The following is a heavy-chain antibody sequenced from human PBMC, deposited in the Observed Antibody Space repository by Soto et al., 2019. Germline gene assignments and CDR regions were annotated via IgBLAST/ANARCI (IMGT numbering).Heavy chain of an antibody. D-gene: IGHD6-13*01. V-gene: IGHV1-18*01. CDR2: INPSSKET. J-gene: IGHJ5*02. CDR3: ARDWYPRFDP. CDR1: GYSFSSYG. Sequence: QVHLVQSGPEVKKPGASMKVSCKASGYSFSSYGITWVRQAPGQGLEWMGWINPSSKETNYAQTFQGRVIVTADTSTTTAYIELRNLISEDTAVYYCARDWYPRFDPGGPGTLVTVSS.